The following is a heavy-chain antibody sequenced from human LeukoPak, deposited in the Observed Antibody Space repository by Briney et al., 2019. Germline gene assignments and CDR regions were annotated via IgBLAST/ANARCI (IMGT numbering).Heavy chain of an antibody. CDR1: GFTFSGYA. V-gene: IGHV3-30*04. D-gene: IGHD2-15*01. Sequence: GGSLRLSCAASGFTFSGYAMHWVRQAPGKGLEWVAVISYDGSNKYYADSVKGRFTISRDNSKNTLYLQMNSLRAEDTAVYYCARDRRPYCSGGSCFAFDYWGQGTLVTVSS. CDR3: ARDRRPYCSGGSCFAFDY. CDR2: ISYDGSNK. J-gene: IGHJ4*02.